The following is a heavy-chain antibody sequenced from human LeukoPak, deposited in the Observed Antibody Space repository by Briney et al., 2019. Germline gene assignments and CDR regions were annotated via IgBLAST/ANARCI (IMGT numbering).Heavy chain of an antibody. CDR1: GFTFSSYA. CDR2: ISGSGGST. D-gene: IGHD3-3*01. CDR3: ANDDFWSGYYPPHFDY. V-gene: IGHV3-23*01. J-gene: IGHJ4*02. Sequence: GGSLRLSCAASGFTFSSYAMSWVRQAPGKGLEWVSAISGSGGSTYYADPVKGRFTISRDNSKNTLYLQMNSLRAEDTAVYYCANDDFWSGYYPPHFDYWGQGTLVTVSS.